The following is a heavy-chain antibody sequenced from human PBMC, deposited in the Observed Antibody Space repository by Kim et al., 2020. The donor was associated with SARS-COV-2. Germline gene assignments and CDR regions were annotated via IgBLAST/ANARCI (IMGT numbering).Heavy chain of an antibody. D-gene: IGHD4-17*01. V-gene: IGHV4-4*02. J-gene: IGHJ2*01. CDR1: GGSISSSNW. Sequence: SETLSLTCAVSGGSISSSNWWSWVRQPPGKGLEWIGEIYHSGSTNYNPSLKSRVTISVDKSKNQFSLKRSSVTAADTAVYYCARDFRDYGDYVYWYFDLWGRGTLVTVSS. CDR2: IYHSGST. CDR3: ARDFRDYGDYVYWYFDL.